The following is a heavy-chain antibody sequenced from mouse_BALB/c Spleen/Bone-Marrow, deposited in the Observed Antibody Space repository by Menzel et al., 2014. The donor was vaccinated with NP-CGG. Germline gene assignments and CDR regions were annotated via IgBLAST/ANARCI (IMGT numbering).Heavy chain of an antibody. CDR2: ISDGGSYT. Sequence: EVQLQQSGGGLVKPGGSPKLSCAASGFTFSDYYMYWVRQTPEKRLEWVAAISDGGSYTYYPDSVKGRFTISRDNAKNNLYLQMSSLKSEDTAMYYCARGSSYFDYWGQGTTLTVSS. CDR1: GFTFSDYY. D-gene: IGHD1-1*01. CDR3: ARGSSYFDY. J-gene: IGHJ2*01. V-gene: IGHV5-4*02.